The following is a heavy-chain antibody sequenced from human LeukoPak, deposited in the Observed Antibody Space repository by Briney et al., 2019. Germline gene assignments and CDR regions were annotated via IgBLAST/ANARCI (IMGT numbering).Heavy chain of an antibody. CDR2: IDWDDDK. D-gene: IGHD3-10*01. CDR3: ARSSYYYGSGSSESIYYYYYYMDV. CDR1: GFSLSTRGMR. J-gene: IGHJ6*03. Sequence: VSGPALVKPTQTLTLTCTFSGFSLSTRGMRVSWIRQPPGRALEWLSRIDWDDDKFYSTSLKTRLTISEDTSKNQVVLTMTNMDPVDTATYYCARSSYYYGSGSSESIYYYYYYMDVWGKGTTVTVSS. V-gene: IGHV2-70*04.